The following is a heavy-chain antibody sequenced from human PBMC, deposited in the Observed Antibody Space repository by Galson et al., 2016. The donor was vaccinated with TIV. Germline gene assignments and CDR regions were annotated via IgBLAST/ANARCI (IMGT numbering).Heavy chain of an antibody. V-gene: IGHV1-69*04. J-gene: IGHJ5*01. CDR2: IILVVGLA. CDR1: TLSTYT. CDR3: ARDVEARLYGPNWFGS. Sequence: TLSTYTISWVRQAPGQGLKWMGRIILVVGLANYAQKFQGRFTITADRSTTTAYMELRSLTSEDTAVYFCARDVEARLYGPNWFGSWGQGTLVTVSS. D-gene: IGHD3-16*01.